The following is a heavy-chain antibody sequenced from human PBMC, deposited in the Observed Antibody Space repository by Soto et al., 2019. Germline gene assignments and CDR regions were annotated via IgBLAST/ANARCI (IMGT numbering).Heavy chain of an antibody. V-gene: IGHV1-46*01. CDR1: GYTFTGYY. CDR3: ARDLGGVVGATVRYFDY. D-gene: IGHD1-26*01. J-gene: IGHJ4*02. Sequence: ASVKVSCKASGYTFTGYYMHWVRQAPGQGLEWMGIINPSGGSTSYAQKFQGRVTMTRDTSTSTVYMELSSLRSEDTAVYYCARDLGGVVGATVRYFDYWGQGTLVTVSS. CDR2: INPSGGST.